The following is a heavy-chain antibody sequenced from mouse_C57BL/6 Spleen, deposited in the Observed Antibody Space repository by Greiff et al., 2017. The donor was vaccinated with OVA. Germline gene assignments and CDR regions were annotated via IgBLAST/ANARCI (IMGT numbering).Heavy chain of an antibody. Sequence: QVQLQQSDAELVKPGASVKISCKASGYTFTDHTIHWMKQRPEQGLEWIGYLYPRDGSTKYNEKFKGKATLTADKSSSTAYMQLNSLTSEDSAVYFCARVAYYSNYYYYAMDYWGQGTSVTVSS. CDR2: LYPRDGST. CDR3: ARVAYYSNYYYYAMDY. V-gene: IGHV1-78*01. CDR1: GYTFTDHT. D-gene: IGHD2-5*01. J-gene: IGHJ4*01.